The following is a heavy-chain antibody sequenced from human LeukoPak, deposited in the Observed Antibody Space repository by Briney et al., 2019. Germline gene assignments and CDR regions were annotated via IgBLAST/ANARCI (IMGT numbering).Heavy chain of an antibody. J-gene: IGHJ4*02. V-gene: IGHV1-2*06. CDR2: INPNSGGT. CDR1: GYTFTGYY. Sequence: GASVKVSCKASGYTFTGYYMHWVRQAPGQGLEWMGRINPNSGGTNYAQKFQGRVTMTRDTSISTAYMELSRLRSDDTAVYYCARGGVYDYIWGGYRQPDYWGQGTLVTVSS. CDR3: ARGGVYDYIWGGYRQPDY. D-gene: IGHD3-16*02.